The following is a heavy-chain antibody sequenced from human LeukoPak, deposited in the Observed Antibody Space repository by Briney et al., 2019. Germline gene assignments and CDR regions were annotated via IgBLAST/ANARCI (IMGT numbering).Heavy chain of an antibody. J-gene: IGHJ6*03. CDR3: AAYGNSDIVANYYYMDV. D-gene: IGHD5-12*01. Sequence: ASVKVSCKASGYTFTGYYMHWVRQAPGQGLEWMGWINPNSGGTNYAQKFQGRVTMTRDTSISTAYMELSRLRSDDTAVYYCAAYGNSDIVANYYYMDVWGKGTTVTVSS. V-gene: IGHV1-2*02. CDR1: GYTFTGYY. CDR2: INPNSGGT.